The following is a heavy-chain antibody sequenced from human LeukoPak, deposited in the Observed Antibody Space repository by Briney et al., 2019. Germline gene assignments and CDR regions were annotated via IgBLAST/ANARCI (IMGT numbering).Heavy chain of an antibody. V-gene: IGHV3-66*02. CDR1: GFTVSSNY. Sequence: GGSLRLSCAASGFTVSSNYMSWVRQAPGKGLEWVSVIYSGGSTYYADSVKGRFTISRDNSKNTLYLQMNSLRAEDTAVYYCARDSEDGYNYDYGGQGTLVPVPS. CDR2: IYSGGST. CDR3: ARDSEDGYNYDY. D-gene: IGHD5-24*01. J-gene: IGHJ4*02.